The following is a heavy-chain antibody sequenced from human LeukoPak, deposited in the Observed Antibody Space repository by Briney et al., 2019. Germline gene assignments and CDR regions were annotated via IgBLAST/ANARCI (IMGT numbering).Heavy chain of an antibody. D-gene: IGHD2-2*01. Sequence: ESGSTLVKPTQTLTLTCTFSGFSLSTSGVGVGWIRQPPGKALEWLALIYWDDDKRYSPSLKSRLTITKDTSKNQVVLTMTNMDPVDTATYYCAHMPSCYCGFDYWGQGTLVTVSS. CDR2: IYWDDDK. V-gene: IGHV2-5*02. CDR1: GFSLSTSGVG. CDR3: AHMPSCYCGFDY. J-gene: IGHJ4*02.